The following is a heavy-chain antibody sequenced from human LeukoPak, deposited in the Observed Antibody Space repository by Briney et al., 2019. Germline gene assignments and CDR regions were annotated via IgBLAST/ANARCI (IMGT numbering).Heavy chain of an antibody. CDR2: IIPIFGTA. Sequence: GASVKVSCKASGGTFSSYAISWVRQAPGQGLEWMGGIIPIFGTANYAQKFQGRVTITADESTSTAYMELSSLRSEDTAVYYCARDYHCSGGSCYPFDPWGQGTLVTVSS. J-gene: IGHJ5*02. CDR3: ARDYHCSGGSCYPFDP. CDR1: GGTFSSYA. D-gene: IGHD2-15*01. V-gene: IGHV1-69*13.